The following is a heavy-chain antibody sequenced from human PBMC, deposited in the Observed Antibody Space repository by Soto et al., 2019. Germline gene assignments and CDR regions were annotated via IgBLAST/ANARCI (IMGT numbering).Heavy chain of an antibody. CDR1: GFTFSSYS. J-gene: IGHJ3*02. CDR2: ISSSSSTI. Sequence: GGSLRLSCAASGFTFSSYSMNWVRQAPGKGLEWVSYISSSSSTIYYADSVKGRFTISRDNAKNSLYLQMNSLRDEDTAVYYCARDYYDSSGYYFSAFDIWGQGTMVTVSS. D-gene: IGHD3-22*01. V-gene: IGHV3-48*02. CDR3: ARDYYDSSGYYFSAFDI.